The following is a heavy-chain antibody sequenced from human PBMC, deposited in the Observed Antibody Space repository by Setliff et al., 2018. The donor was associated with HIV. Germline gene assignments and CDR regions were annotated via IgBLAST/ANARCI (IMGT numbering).Heavy chain of an antibody. J-gene: IGHJ5*02. Sequence: PSEILSLTCTVSGGSIRSIDYFWGWIRQPPGKGLEWLGNIGNIYYGGTTYYNPSLKGRITISVFTSSQQLSLTLTSVTPADTAVYYCARLRAAGTVHYFDPWGQGTQVTVSS. D-gene: IGHD6-13*01. CDR3: ARLRAAGTVHYFDP. CDR2: IYYGGTT. CDR1: GGSIRSIDYF. V-gene: IGHV4-39*01.